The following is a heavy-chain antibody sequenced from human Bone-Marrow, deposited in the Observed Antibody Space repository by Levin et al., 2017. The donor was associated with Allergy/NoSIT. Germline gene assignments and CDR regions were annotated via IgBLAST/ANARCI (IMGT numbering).Heavy chain of an antibody. CDR1: GFTFTSSA. CDR3: AAMDFYDSSGYHGFES. Sequence: KISCKASGFTFTSSAVQWVRQARSQRLEWIGYIVVGTGNRNYAQKLQERVTISWDMSTSTAYMDLSSLRSEDTAVYYCAAMDFYDSSGYHGFESWGQGTLVSVSS. CDR2: IVVGTGNR. D-gene: IGHD3-22*01. J-gene: IGHJ4*02. V-gene: IGHV1-58*01.